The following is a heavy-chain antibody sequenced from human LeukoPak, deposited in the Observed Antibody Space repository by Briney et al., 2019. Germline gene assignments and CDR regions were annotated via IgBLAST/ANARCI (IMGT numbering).Heavy chain of an antibody. D-gene: IGHD6-13*01. CDR2: ISSSGSTI. J-gene: IGHJ4*02. CDR1: GFTFSNYA. CDR3: ARVERIAAAYDY. V-gene: IGHV3-48*03. Sequence: GGSLRLSCAASGFTFSNYAMTWVRQAPGKGLEWVSYISSSGSTIYYADSVKGRFTISRDNAKNSLYLQMNSLRAEDTAVYYCARVERIAAAYDYWGQGTLVTVSS.